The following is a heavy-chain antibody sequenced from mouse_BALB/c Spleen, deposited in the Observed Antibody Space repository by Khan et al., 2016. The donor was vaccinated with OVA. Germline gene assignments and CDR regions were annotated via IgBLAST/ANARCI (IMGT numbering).Heavy chain of an antibody. V-gene: IGHV1S56*01. Sequence: QVQLQQSGPDLVKPGASVRISCKASGYTFTTYYIHWVKQRPGQGLEWIGWIYPGSFNTNYSEKFKGKATLTADKSSSTAYMHLNSLTSEDSAVYVSARDDCVVGDAMDHWGQGTSVTVSS. D-gene: IGHD2-4*01. CDR3: ARDDCVVGDAMDH. CDR1: GYTFTTYY. J-gene: IGHJ4*01. CDR2: IYPGSFNT.